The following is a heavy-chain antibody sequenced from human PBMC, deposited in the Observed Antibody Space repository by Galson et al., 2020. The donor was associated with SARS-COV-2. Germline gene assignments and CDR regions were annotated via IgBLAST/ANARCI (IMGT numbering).Heavy chain of an antibody. J-gene: IGHJ6*02. Sequence: SETLSLTCAVYGGSSSGYYRSWIRQPPGQVLEWIGEINHSGSTNYNPSLKSRLTTSVDTSKNQFSLKLSSVTAADTAVYYCAGGGYSSRWSSEYFYYYGMDVWGQGTTVTVSS. CDR2: INHSGST. CDR1: GGSSSGYY. CDR3: AGGGYSSRWSSEYFYYYGMDV. V-gene: IGHV4-34*01. D-gene: IGHD6-13*01.